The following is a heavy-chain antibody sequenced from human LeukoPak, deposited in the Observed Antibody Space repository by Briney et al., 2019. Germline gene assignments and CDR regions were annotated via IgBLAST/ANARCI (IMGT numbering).Heavy chain of an antibody. CDR1: GYTFTSYY. V-gene: IGHV1-46*01. CDR2: INPSGGST. J-gene: IGHJ6*03. CDR3: ARATLPETYYYYYMDV. Sequence: ASVKVSCKASGYTFTSYYIHWVRQAPGQGLEWMGIINPSGGSTSYAQKFQGRVTMTRDMSTSTVYMELSSLRSEDTAVYYCARATLPETYYYYYMDVWGKGTTVTVSS.